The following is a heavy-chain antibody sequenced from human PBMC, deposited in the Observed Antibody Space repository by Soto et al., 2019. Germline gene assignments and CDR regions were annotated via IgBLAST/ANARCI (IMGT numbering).Heavy chain of an antibody. V-gene: IGHV5-51*01. D-gene: IGHD3-22*01. Sequence: SLKMSCRGSVYSFTSYCIGWLRQMPGKGLEWMGIIYPGDSDTRYSPSFQGQVTISADKSISTAYLQWSSLKASDTAMYYCARRNYYDSSGYLTSFDYWGQGTLVTVSS. CDR2: IYPGDSDT. CDR3: ARRNYYDSSGYLTSFDY. CDR1: VYSFTSYC. J-gene: IGHJ4*02.